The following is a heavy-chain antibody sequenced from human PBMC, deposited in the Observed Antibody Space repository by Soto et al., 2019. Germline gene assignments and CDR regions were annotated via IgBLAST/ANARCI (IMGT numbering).Heavy chain of an antibody. V-gene: IGHV2-5*01. CDR2: IYWNDEI. CDR3: SHLDLRGLSDYTKGWDV. Sequence: GPTLVNPTPTLTLTCSFTGFSLSSSGAGVGWFRQSPGKALEWLALIYWNDEIRYSPSLASRLTITKDTSKDQVVLTLTNLGPVDTATYYCSHLDLRGLSDYTKGWDVWGQGPTGTAS. J-gene: IGHJ6*02. CDR1: GFSLSSSGAG. D-gene: IGHD4-17*01.